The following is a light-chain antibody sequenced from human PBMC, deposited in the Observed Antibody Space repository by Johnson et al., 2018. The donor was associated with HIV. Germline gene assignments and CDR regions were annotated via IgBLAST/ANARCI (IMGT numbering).Light chain of an antibody. J-gene: IGLJ1*01. V-gene: IGLV1-51*01. CDR3: GTWDGSLRAGF. CDR1: SSNIGNNY. Sequence: QSMLTQPPSVSAAPGQKVTISCSGSSSNIGNNYVSWYQHLPGTAPKLLIYDNHKRPSGIPDRFSGSKSGTSATLGITGLQTGDEADYYCGTWDGSLRAGFFGTGTKVTVL. CDR2: DNH.